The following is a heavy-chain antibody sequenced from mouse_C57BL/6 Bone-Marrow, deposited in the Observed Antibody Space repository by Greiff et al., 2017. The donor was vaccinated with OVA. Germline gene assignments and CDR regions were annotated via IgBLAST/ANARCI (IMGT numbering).Heavy chain of an antibody. CDR2: IYPRSGNT. Sequence: QVQLQQSGAELARPGASVKLSCKASGYTFTSYGISWVKQSTGQGLEWIGEIYPRSGNTYYNEKFKGKATLTADKSSSTAYMELRSLTSEDSAVYFCASGALYGYDGYFDYWGQGTTLTVSS. V-gene: IGHV1-81*01. CDR1: GYTFTSYG. D-gene: IGHD2-2*01. CDR3: ASGALYGYDGYFDY. J-gene: IGHJ2*01.